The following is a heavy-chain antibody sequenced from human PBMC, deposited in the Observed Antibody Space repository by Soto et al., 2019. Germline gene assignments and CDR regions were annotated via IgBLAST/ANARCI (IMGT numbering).Heavy chain of an antibody. Sequence: QVQLQESGPGLVKPSETLSLTCTVSGGSISSYYWSWIRQPPGKGLEWIGYIYYSGSTNYNPSLKSRVTISVDTSKNQFSLKLSSVTAADTAVYYCARVRPHYWSGYSRFDYWGQGTLVTVSS. CDR2: IYYSGST. CDR3: ARVRPHYWSGYSRFDY. CDR1: GGSISSYY. J-gene: IGHJ4*02. D-gene: IGHD3-3*01. V-gene: IGHV4-59*08.